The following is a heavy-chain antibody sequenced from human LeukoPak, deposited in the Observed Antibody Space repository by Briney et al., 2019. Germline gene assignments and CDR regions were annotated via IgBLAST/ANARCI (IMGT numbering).Heavy chain of an antibody. D-gene: IGHD2-2*01. CDR3: ARGGNIVVVPAAIRSVDWFDP. V-gene: IGHV4-59*01. Sequence: AETLTLTCIVSGDSISSNYWSWIRQPPGKGLEWIAYIYYSGSTNYNPSLKSRVTISVDTSKNQFSLKLSSVTAADTAVYYCARGGNIVVVPAAIRSVDWFDPWGQGTLVTVSS. CDR1: GDSISSNY. CDR2: IYYSGST. J-gene: IGHJ5*02.